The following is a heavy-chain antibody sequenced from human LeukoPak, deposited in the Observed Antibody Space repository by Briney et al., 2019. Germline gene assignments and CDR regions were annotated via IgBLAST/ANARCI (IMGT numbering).Heavy chain of an antibody. CDR1: GFTSIAYA. V-gene: IGHV3-23*01. CDR3: ARNQQLGGHSYYYYGMDA. J-gene: IGHJ6*02. CDR2: ISGGGVTT. D-gene: IGHD3-16*01. Sequence: GGSLRLSCVGSGFTSIAYALTWARQAPGKGLEWDSGISGGGVTTYYADSVKGRFTISRDNSKNTLYLQMNSLRADDTAIYYCARNQQLGGHSYYYYGMDAWGQGTTVTVSS.